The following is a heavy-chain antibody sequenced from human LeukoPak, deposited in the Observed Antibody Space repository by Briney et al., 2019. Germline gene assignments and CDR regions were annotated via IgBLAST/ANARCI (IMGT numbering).Heavy chain of an antibody. V-gene: IGHV1-46*01. CDR1: GYTFTNYH. CDR2: INPSGGST. Sequence: ASVTVSFKASGYTFTNYHINLVRQAPGQGLEWMGIINPSGGSTSYAQKFQGRVTVTRDTSTSTVYMELSSLRSEDTAMYYCAREGEIGYDFYDYWGQGTLVTVSS. CDR3: AREGEIGYDFYDY. J-gene: IGHJ4*02. D-gene: IGHD3-3*01.